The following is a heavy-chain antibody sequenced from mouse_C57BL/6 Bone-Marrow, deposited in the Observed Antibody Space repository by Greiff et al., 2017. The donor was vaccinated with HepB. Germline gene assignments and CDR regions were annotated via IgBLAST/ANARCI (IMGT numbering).Heavy chain of an antibody. CDR1: GYTFTSYW. V-gene: IGHV1-69*01. D-gene: IGHD2-1*01. CDR2: IDPSDSYT. J-gene: IGHJ4*01. CDR3: AIYPYYYAMDY. Sequence: VQLQQSGAELVMPGASVKLSCKASGYTFTSYWMHWVKQRPGQGLEWIGEIDPSDSYTNYNQKFKGKSTLTVDKSSSTAYMQLSSLTSEDSAVYYCAIYPYYYAMDYWGQGTSVTVSS.